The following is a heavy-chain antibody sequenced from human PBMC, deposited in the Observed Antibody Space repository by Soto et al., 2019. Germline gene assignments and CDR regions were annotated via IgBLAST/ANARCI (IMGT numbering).Heavy chain of an antibody. Sequence: QVQLQQWGAGPLRPLETLSLTCGVSGGSFSGYYWAWIRQSPGKGLEWIGEINDRGSINYNPSLKSRVSISVDTSKNHDSLNLRSVPAAATAVYYCARESHDILTGPPWVWYFDLWGRGTLVTVSS. V-gene: IGHV4-34*01. J-gene: IGHJ2*01. D-gene: IGHD3-9*01. CDR2: INDRGSI. CDR1: GGSFSGYY. CDR3: ARESHDILTGPPWVWYFDL.